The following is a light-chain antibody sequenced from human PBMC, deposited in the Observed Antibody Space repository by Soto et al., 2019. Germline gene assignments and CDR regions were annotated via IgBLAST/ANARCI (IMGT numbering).Light chain of an antibody. J-gene: IGKJ5*01. V-gene: IGKV1-39*01. CDR3: QQSYGNPII. Sequence: DIQMTQSPSSLSASVGDRVTITRRASQDIDIYLHWYQQKPGTSPKLLIYAASNLQGGVPSRFSGSGSWTDFTLTISSLQPEDSETYYCQQSYGNPIIFGQGTRLEIK. CDR1: QDIDIY. CDR2: AAS.